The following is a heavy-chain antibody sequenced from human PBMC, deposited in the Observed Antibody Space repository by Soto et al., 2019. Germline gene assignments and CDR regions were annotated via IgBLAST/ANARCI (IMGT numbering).Heavy chain of an antibody. CDR2: INHSGST. D-gene: IGHD3-10*01. J-gene: IGHJ5*02. CDR1: GGSFSGYY. CDR3: ARGRLLWFGTTNNWFDP. Sequence: ASETLSLTCAVYGGSFSGYYWSWIRQPPGKGLEWIGEINHSGSTNYNPSLKSRVTISVDTSKNQFSLKLSSVTAAGTAVYYCARGRLLWFGTTNNWFDPWGQGTLVTVSS. V-gene: IGHV4-34*01.